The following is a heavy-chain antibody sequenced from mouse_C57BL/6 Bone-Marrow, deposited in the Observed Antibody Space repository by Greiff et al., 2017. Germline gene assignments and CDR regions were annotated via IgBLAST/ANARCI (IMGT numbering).Heavy chain of an antibody. CDR2: IHPNSGST. J-gene: IGHJ3*01. D-gene: IGHD4-1*02. CDR1: GYTFTSYW. Sequence: VQLQQPGAELVKPGASVKLSCKASGYTFTSYWMHWVKQRPGQGLEWIGMIHPNSGSTNYNEKFKSKATLTVDNSSSTAYMQLSSLTSEDSAVYYCANWGVRFAYWGQGTLVTVSA. V-gene: IGHV1-64*01. CDR3: ANWGVRFAY.